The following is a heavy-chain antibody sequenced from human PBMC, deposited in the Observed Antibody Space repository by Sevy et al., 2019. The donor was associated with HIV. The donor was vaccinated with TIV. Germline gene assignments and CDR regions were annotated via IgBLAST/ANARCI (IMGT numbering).Heavy chain of an antibody. V-gene: IGHV3-9*01. CDR2: ISWNSGSI. J-gene: IGHJ6*02. D-gene: IGHD6-13*01. CDR1: GFTFDDYA. CDR3: AKDIMAAAYYYYGMDV. Sequence: GGSLRLSCAASGFTFDDYAMHWVRQAPGKGLEWVSGISWNSGSIGYADSVKGRFTISRDKAKNSLYLQMNSLRAEDTALYYCAKDIMAAAYYYYGMDVWGQGTTVTVSS.